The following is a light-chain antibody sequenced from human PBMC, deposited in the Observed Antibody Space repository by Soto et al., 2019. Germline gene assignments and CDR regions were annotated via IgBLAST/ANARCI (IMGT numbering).Light chain of an antibody. CDR1: SSDVGAYNY. CDR2: EVT. J-gene: IGLJ3*02. Sequence: QSALTQPPSASGSPGQSVTISCTGTSSDVGAYNYVSWYQQHAGKAPKLVIYEVTKRPSGVPDRFSGSKSANTASLTVSGLQAEDEADYYCSSFAASNTRVFAGGTKVTVL. CDR3: SSFAASNTRV. V-gene: IGLV2-8*01.